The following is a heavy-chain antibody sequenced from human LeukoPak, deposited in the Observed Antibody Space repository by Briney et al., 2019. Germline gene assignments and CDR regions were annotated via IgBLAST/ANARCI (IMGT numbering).Heavy chain of an antibody. CDR2: LYSGGNT. J-gene: IGHJ4*02. CDR3: ARKGWYYDY. Sequence: SETLSLTCTVSGGSVTSPNYFWVWIRQSPGKGLEWIGSLYSGGNTFNSPSLKSRVTISVGASKTQFSLKLTSVTAADTAVYYCARKGWYYDYWGQGTLVTVSS. D-gene: IGHD6-19*01. CDR1: GGSVTSPNYF. V-gene: IGHV4-39*07.